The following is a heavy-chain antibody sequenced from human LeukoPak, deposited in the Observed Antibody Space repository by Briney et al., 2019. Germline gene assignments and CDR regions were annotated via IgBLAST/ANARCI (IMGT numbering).Heavy chain of an antibody. J-gene: IGHJ1*01. CDR3: ARVVYDSSGYHAEYFQH. Sequence: SETLSLTCTVSGGSISSGDYYWSWIRQPPGKGLEWIGYIYYSGSTYYNPSLKSRVTISVDTSKNQFSLKLSSVTAADTAVCYCARVVYDSSGYHAEYFQHWGQGTLVTVSS. CDR2: IYYSGST. V-gene: IGHV4-30-4*01. CDR1: GGSISSGDYY. D-gene: IGHD3-22*01.